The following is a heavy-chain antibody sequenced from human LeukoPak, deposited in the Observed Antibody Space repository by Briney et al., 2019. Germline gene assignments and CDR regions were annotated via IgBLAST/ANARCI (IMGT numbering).Heavy chain of an antibody. CDR1: GGSISSYY. V-gene: IGHV4-59*08. D-gene: IGHD1-1*01. J-gene: IGHJ3*02. CDR3: ARKGRTTGTRYAFDI. CDR2: IYYSGST. Sequence: SETLSLTCTVSGGSISSYYWSWIRQPPGKGLEWIGYIYYSGSTNYNPSLKSRVTISVDTSKNQFSLKLSSMTAADTAVYYCARKGRTTGTRYAFDIWGQGTMVTVSS.